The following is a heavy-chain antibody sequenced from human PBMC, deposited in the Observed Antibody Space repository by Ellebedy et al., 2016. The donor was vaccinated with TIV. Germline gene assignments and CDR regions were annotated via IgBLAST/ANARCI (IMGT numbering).Heavy chain of an antibody. CDR1: GYTFTSYG. V-gene: IGHV1-18*04. J-gene: IGHJ4*02. D-gene: IGHD5-18*01. Sequence: AASVKVSCKASGYTFTSYGISWARQAPGRGLEWMGWLSSYNGNTKYAQKFQGRVTMTRDTSTSTVYMELSSLRSEDTALYYCAREAPRGFSYGKFFDFWGQGTLVSVSS. CDR3: AREAPRGFSYGKFFDF. CDR2: LSSYNGNT.